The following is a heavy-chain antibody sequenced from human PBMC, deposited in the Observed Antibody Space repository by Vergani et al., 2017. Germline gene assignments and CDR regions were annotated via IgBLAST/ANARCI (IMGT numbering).Heavy chain of an antibody. CDR1: GGTFSSYA. J-gene: IGHJ6*03. V-gene: IGHV1-69*01. Sequence: QVQLVQSGAEVKKPGSSVKVSCKASGGTFSSYAISSVRQAPGQGLEWMGGIIPIFGTANYAQTFQGRVTITADESTSTAYMELRSLRSEDTAVYYCARCPYCTNGVCYRWGYYYYYMDVWGKGTTVTVSS. CDR3: ARCPYCTNGVCYRWGYYYYYMDV. D-gene: IGHD2-8*01. CDR2: IIPIFGTA.